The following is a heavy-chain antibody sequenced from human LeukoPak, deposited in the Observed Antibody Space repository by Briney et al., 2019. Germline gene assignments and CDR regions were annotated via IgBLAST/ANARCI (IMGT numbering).Heavy chain of an antibody. V-gene: IGHV3-23*01. Sequence: GGSLRLSCAASGFTFSSYAMSWVRQAPGKGLEWVSAISGSGGSTYYADSVKGRFTISRDNSKNTLYLQMNSLRAEGTAVYYCAKGGPMVSYYGMDVWGQGTTVTVSS. CDR3: AKGGPMVSYYGMDV. D-gene: IGHD3-10*01. J-gene: IGHJ6*02. CDR2: ISGSGGST. CDR1: GFTFSSYA.